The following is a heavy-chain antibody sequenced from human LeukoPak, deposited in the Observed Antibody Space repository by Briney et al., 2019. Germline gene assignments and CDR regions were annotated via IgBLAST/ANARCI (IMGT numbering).Heavy chain of an antibody. CDR3: ARDIWSGVLWFGESHDY. V-gene: IGHV4-4*07. J-gene: IGHJ4*02. D-gene: IGHD3-10*01. Sequence: PSETLSLTCTVSGGSISSYYWSWIRQPAGKGLEWIGRIYTSGSTNYNPSLKSRVTISVDTSKNQFSLKLSSVTAADTAVYYCARDIWSGVLWFGESHDYWGQGTLVTVSS. CDR2: IYTSGST. CDR1: GGSISSYY.